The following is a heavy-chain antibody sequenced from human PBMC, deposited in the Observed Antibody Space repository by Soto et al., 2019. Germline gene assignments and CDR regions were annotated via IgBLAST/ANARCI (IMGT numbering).Heavy chain of an antibody. CDR2: ISGSGSST. CDR1: GSTFSSYA. D-gene: IGHD3-22*01. J-gene: IGHJ5*02. Sequence: GGSLRLSCAASGSTFSSYAMSWVRQAPGKGLEWVSGISGSGSSTYYADSVKGRFTISRDNSKNTLYMQMNSLRAEDTAVYYCAKNLFGYYYDSSGYYSGPWGQGTLVTVSS. CDR3: AKNLFGYYYDSSGYYSGP. V-gene: IGHV3-23*01.